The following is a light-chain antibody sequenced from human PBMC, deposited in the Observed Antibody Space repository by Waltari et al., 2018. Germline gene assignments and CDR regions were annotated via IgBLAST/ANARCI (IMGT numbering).Light chain of an antibody. J-gene: IGKJ4*01. V-gene: IGKV3-11*01. Sequence: EIVMTHSPATVSSSPGERATLTCRASQNLRSYLAWYQQRTGQAPRLLIDDASSGASDIPARFSGSGSGTDFTLTISSLEPEDSAVYYCQHRSNWPLTFGGGTTVEIK. CDR3: QHRSNWPLT. CDR1: QNLRSY. CDR2: DAS.